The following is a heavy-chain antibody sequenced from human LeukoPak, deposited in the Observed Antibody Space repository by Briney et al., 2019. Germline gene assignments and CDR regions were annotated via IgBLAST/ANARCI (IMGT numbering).Heavy chain of an antibody. J-gene: IGHJ5*02. Sequence: ASVKVSCKASGYTFTSYGISWVRQAPGQGLEWMGWISAYNGNTNYAQKLQGRVSMTRNTSISTAYMELSSLTSEDTAVYYCARMHYYGSATVNWFDPWGQGTLVTVSP. CDR3: ARMHYYGSATVNWFDP. CDR2: ISAYNGNT. V-gene: IGHV1-18*01. CDR1: GYTFTSYG. D-gene: IGHD3-10*01.